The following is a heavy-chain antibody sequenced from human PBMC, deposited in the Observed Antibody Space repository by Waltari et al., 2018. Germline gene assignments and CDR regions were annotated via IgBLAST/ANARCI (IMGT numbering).Heavy chain of an antibody. CDR2: IYRGGST. J-gene: IGHJ2*01. Sequence: EVQLLESGGGLVQPGGSLRLSCAASGFTFSSYAMSWVRQAPGKGLEGVSVIYRGGSTYYADSVKGRFTISRDNSKNTLYLQMNSLRAEDTAVYYCAKDGGYFDLWGRGTLVTVSS. CDR3: AKDGGYFDL. D-gene: IGHD3-16*01. V-gene: IGHV3-23*03. CDR1: GFTFSSYA.